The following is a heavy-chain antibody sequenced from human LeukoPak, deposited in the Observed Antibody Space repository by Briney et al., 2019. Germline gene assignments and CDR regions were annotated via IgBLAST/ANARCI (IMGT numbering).Heavy chain of an antibody. V-gene: IGHV3-23*01. Sequence: GGSLRLSCAASGFTFSSYAMSWVRQAPGKGLEWVSAISGSGGSTYYADSVKGRFTISRDNSKNTLYLQMNSLRAEDTAVYYCAKERESSGWYEGGFDYWGQGTLVTASS. CDR3: AKERESSGWYEGGFDY. J-gene: IGHJ4*02. CDR1: GFTFSSYA. CDR2: ISGSGGST. D-gene: IGHD6-19*01.